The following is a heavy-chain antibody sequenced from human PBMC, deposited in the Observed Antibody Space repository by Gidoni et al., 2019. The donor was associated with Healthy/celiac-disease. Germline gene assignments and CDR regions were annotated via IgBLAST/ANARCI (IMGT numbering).Heavy chain of an antibody. V-gene: IGHV3-9*01. Sequence: EVQLVESGGGLVQPGRSLRLSCAASGFTFDDYAMHWVRQAPGKGLEWVSGISWNSGSIGYADSVKGRFTISRDNAKNSLYLQMNSLRAEDTALYYCAKALLTGTTRVAFDYWGQGTLVTVSS. D-gene: IGHD1-7*01. CDR3: AKALLTGTTRVAFDY. CDR2: ISWNSGSI. J-gene: IGHJ4*02. CDR1: GFTFDDYA.